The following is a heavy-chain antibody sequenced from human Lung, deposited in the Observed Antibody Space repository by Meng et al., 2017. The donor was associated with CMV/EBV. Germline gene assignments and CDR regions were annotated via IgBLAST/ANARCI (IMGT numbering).Heavy chain of an antibody. V-gene: IGHV4-4*02. D-gene: IGHD2-21*02. Sequence: DSCTAPEDPSGTLALPCLVSGRALSCRNGWSWFRHPPGKVLEWIGEIYHSGSTHYNPSLKSRVTISVDNPKNQFYLKLHSVTAADTAVYYCARVVTAPWGYYFDYWGQGTLVTVSS. CDR1: GRALSCRNG. J-gene: IGHJ4*02. CDR3: ARVVTAPWGYYFDY. CDR2: IYHSGST.